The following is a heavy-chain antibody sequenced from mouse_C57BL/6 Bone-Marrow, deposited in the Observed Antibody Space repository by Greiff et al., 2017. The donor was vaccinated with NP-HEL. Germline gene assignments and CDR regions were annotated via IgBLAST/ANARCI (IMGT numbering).Heavy chain of an antibody. CDR2: IYPGDGDT. CDR1: GYAFSSSW. J-gene: IGHJ1*03. D-gene: IGHD1-3*01. V-gene: IGHV1-82*01. CDR3: AILARLRGRYFDV. Sequence: QVQLQQSGPELVKPGASVKISCKASGYAFSSSWMNWVKQRPGKGLEWIGRIYPGDGDTNYNGKFKGKATLTADKSSSTAYMQLSSLTSEDSAVFYCAILARLRGRYFDVWGTGTTVTVSS.